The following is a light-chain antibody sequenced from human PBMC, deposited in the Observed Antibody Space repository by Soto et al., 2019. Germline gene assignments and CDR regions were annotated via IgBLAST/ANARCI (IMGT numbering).Light chain of an antibody. V-gene: IGKV3-20*01. Sequence: EIVLTQSPGTLSLSPGERATLSCRASQSVGSNYLAWYQQKPGQSPRLLIFGASSRATGIPDRFSGSGSGTDFTLTISRLETEDFAVYYFQQYGTSPRFTFGPGTKVDV. J-gene: IGKJ3*01. CDR3: QQYGTSPRFT. CDR2: GAS. CDR1: QSVGSNY.